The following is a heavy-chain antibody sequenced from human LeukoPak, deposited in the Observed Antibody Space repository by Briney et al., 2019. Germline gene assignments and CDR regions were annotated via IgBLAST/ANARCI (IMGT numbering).Heavy chain of an antibody. V-gene: IGHV1-69*04. Sequence: GASVKVSCKASGYTFTVYYIHWLRQAPGQGLEWMGRIIPILGIANYAQKFQGRVTITADKSTSTAYMELSSLRSEDTAVYYCARGNLRRDIVATISDYYYGMDVWGQGTTVTVSS. D-gene: IGHD5-12*01. J-gene: IGHJ6*02. CDR1: GYTFTVYY. CDR3: ARGNLRRDIVATISDYYYGMDV. CDR2: IIPILGIA.